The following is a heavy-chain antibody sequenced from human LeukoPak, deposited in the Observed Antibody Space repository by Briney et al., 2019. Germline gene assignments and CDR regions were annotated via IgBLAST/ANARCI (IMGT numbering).Heavy chain of an antibody. CDR1: GYTFTSYD. D-gene: IGHD3-22*01. J-gene: IGHJ6*02. CDR2: MNPNSGNT. CDR3: ARVPESSGYYDYYYYCMDV. Sequence: ASVKVSCKASGYTFTSYDIHWVRQATGQGLEWMGWMNPNSGNTGYAQKFQGRLTMTRNTSISTAYMELSSLRSEDTAVYYCARVPESSGYYDYYYYCMDVWGQGTTVTVSS. V-gene: IGHV1-8*01.